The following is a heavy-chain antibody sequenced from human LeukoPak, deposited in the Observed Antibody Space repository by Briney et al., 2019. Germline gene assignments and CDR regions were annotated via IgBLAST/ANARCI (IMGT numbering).Heavy chain of an antibody. CDR2: ISYIGTT. CDR3: ARDLVTVTKGFDI. J-gene: IGHJ3*02. D-gene: IGHD4-17*01. Sequence: SETLSLTCAVSGDSFSSHYGTWIRRPPGRGLEWIGYISYIGTTNYNPSLKSRVTISIDTSKNQFSLKLSSVTTADTAVYYCARDLVTVTKGFDIWGLGTMVSVSS. CDR1: GDSFSSHY. V-gene: IGHV4-59*11.